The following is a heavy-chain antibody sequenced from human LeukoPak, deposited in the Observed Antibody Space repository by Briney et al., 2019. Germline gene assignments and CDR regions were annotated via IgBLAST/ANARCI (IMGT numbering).Heavy chain of an antibody. J-gene: IGHJ4*02. CDR3: ARDFAVDYFDY. CDR1: GYTFTSYS. CDR2: INPSGGGT. D-gene: IGHD3-3*01. V-gene: IGHV1-46*01. Sequence: ASVTVSCKASGYTFTSYSMHWVRLAPGQGLEWMGLINPSGGGTSYPQKFQGRVTMTRDTSTSTVYMELSSLRSEDTAVYYCARDFAVDYFDYWGQGTLVTVSS.